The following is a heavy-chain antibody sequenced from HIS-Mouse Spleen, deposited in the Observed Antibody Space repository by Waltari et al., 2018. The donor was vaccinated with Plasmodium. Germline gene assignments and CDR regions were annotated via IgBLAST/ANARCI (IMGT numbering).Heavy chain of an antibody. V-gene: IGHV3-30*18. D-gene: IGHD5-12*01. CDR3: AKGSFIGSGYDPWAFDI. CDR2: ISYDGSNK. Sequence: QVQLVESGGGVVQPGRSMRLSCAASGFTFSSFGIHWVRQAPGKGLECVAVISYDGSNKYYADSVKGRFTISRDNSKNTLYLQMNSLRAEDTAVYYCAKGSFIGSGYDPWAFDIWGQGTMVTVSS. CDR1: GFTFSSFG. J-gene: IGHJ3*02.